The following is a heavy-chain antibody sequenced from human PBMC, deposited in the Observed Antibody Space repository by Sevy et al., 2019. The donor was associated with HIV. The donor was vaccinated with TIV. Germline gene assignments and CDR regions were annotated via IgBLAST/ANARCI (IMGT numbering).Heavy chain of an antibody. D-gene: IGHD2-15*01. CDR1: GYTFTGYY. Sequence: ASVKVSCKASGYTFTGYYMHWVRQAPGQGLEWMGWINPNSGGTNYAQKFQGRVTMTRDTSISTAYMELGRLRSDDTAVYYCARVSSDIVVVVAAEYYFDYWGQGTLVTVSS. J-gene: IGHJ4*02. CDR2: INPNSGGT. V-gene: IGHV1-2*02. CDR3: ARVSSDIVVVVAAEYYFDY.